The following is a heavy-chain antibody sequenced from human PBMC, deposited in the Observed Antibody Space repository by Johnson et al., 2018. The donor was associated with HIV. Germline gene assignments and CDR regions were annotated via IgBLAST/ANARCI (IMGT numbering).Heavy chain of an antibody. CDR3: AREMAATNAWALDI. J-gene: IGHJ3*02. D-gene: IGHD5-24*01. V-gene: IGHV3-53*01. CDR2: IYSGGST. CDR1: EFTVSGGY. Sequence: VQLVESGGGVVQPGRSLRLSCAASEFTVSGGYMNWVRQAPGKGLEWVSVIYSGGSTYYADSVKGRFTISRDNSKNTLYLQMNSLRAEDTAVYYCAREMAATNAWALDIWGQGTMVTVSS.